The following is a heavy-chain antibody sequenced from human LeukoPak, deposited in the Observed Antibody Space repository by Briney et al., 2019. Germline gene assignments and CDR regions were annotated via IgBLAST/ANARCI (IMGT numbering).Heavy chain of an antibody. CDR2: MSHTGAT. J-gene: IGHJ4*02. D-gene: IGHD3-3*01. Sequence: PSETLSLTCAVFGGSFSGYYWSWIRQSPEKGLEWIGEMSHTGATNYNPSLKSRVTVSVDTSKKQFSLKLSSVTAADTAVYYCARGGGERFLEWLLSFDYWGQGTLVTVSS. V-gene: IGHV4-34*01. CDR1: GGSFSGYY. CDR3: ARGGGERFLEWLLSFDY.